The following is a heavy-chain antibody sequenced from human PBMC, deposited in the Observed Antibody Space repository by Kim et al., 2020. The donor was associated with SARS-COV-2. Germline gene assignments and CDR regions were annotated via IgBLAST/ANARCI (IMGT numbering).Heavy chain of an antibody. J-gene: IGHJ6*02. D-gene: IGHD6-13*01. CDR2: ISAYNGNT. CDR1: GYTFTSYG. Sequence: ASVKVSCKASGYTFTSYGISWVRQAPGQGLEWMGWISAYNGNTNYAQKLQGRVTMTTDTSTSTAYMELRSLRSDDTAVYYCARVRPSSSWYGYYYYYYGMDVWGQGTTVTVSS. V-gene: IGHV1-18*04. CDR3: ARVRPSSSWYGYYYYYYGMDV.